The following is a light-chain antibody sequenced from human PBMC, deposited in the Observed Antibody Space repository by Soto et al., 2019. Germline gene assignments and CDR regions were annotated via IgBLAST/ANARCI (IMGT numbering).Light chain of an antibody. J-gene: IGLJ2*01. CDR2: NDR. CDR3: QSTDSSGTHVV. Sequence: SYELTQPPSVSVSPGLTARIPCSGAALPNRYLYWYQQKPGQAPVLVIYNDRERPSGIPERFSGSSSGTTGTLTVSGVQAEDEADYYCQSTDSSGTHVVFGGGTKLTVL. V-gene: IGLV3-25*03. CDR1: ALPNRY.